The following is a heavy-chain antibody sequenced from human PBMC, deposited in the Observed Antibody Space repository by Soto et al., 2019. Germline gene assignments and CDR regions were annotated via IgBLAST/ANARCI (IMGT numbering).Heavy chain of an antibody. CDR1: GFTFSSYA. CDR3: ARAGLEWLLRDNWFDP. V-gene: IGHV3-30-3*01. J-gene: IGHJ5*02. CDR2: ISYDGSNK. D-gene: IGHD3-3*01. Sequence: GGSLRLSCAASGFTFSSYAMHWVRQAPGKGLEWVAVISYDGSNKYYADSVKGRFTISRDNSKNTLYLQMNSLRAEDTAVYYCARAGLEWLLRDNWFDPWGQGTLVTVSS.